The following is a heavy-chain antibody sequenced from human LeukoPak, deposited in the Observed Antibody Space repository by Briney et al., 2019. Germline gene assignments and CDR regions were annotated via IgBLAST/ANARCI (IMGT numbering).Heavy chain of an antibody. J-gene: IGHJ3*02. CDR3: ARSQGYYYDSSGLLSAFDI. Sequence: GESLKISCQGSGYSFTSYWIGWVRQMPGKGLEWMGIIYPGDSDTRYSPSFQGQVTISADKSISTAYLQWSSLKASDTAMYYCARSQGYYYDSSGLLSAFDIWGQGTMVTVSS. D-gene: IGHD3-22*01. V-gene: IGHV5-51*01. CDR2: IYPGDSDT. CDR1: GYSFTSYW.